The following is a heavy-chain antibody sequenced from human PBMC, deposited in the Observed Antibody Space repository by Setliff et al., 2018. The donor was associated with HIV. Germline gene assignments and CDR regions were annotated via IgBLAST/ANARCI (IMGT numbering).Heavy chain of an antibody. V-gene: IGHV2-5*08. CDR3: AHTGIHSKGYDAFDI. CDR2: IYWDDDK. D-gene: IGHD2-15*01. CDR1: GFSLSTSGMC. Sequence: SGPTLVNPTQTLTLTCTFSGFSLSTSGMCVSWIRQPPGKALEWLALIYWDDDKRYSPSLKSRLTITKDTSKNQVVLTMTNMDPVDTATYYCAHTGIHSKGYDAFDIWGQGTMVTVSS. J-gene: IGHJ3*02.